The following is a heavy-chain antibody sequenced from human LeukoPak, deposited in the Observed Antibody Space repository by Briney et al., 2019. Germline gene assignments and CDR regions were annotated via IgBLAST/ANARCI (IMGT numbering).Heavy chain of an antibody. CDR2: INHSGST. Sequence: SESLSLTCAVYGGSFSGYYWSWIRQPPGKGLEWIGEINHSGSTDYNPSLKSRVTISVDTSKNQFSLKLSSVTAADTAVYYCARTVAAAGTFYYCYYYMDVWGKGTTVTVSS. CDR3: ARTVAAAGTFYYCYYYMDV. D-gene: IGHD6-13*01. CDR1: GGSFSGYY. J-gene: IGHJ6*03. V-gene: IGHV4-34*01.